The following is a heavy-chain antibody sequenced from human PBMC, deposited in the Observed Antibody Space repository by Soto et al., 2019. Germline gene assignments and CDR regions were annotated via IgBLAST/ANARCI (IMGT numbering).Heavy chain of an antibody. V-gene: IGHV4-30-2*06. J-gene: IGHJ4*01. D-gene: IGHD3-9*01. CDR2: TYDRGST. Sequence: PSETLSLTCAVSGDSIIRAGYSWSWIRQSPGKRLEWIGYTYDRGSTYYNPSFRGRVSISVDRAKNQMSLKLDSVTAADTAVYYCARETMRLGGPFDNWGPGTLVTV. CDR3: ARETMRLGGPFDN. CDR1: GDSIIRAGYS.